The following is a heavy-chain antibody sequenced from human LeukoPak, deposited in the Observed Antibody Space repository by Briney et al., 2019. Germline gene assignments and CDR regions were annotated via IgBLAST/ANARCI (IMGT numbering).Heavy chain of an antibody. CDR3: AREDYYYYMDV. V-gene: IGHV4-59*01. Sequence: PSETLSLTCTVSGGSISGYYWSWIRQPPGKGLEWIGYIYYSGSTNYNPSLKSRVTISVDTSKNQFSLKLSSVTAADTAVYYCAREDYYYYMDVWGKGTTVTISS. CDR2: IYYSGST. CDR1: GGSISGYY. J-gene: IGHJ6*03.